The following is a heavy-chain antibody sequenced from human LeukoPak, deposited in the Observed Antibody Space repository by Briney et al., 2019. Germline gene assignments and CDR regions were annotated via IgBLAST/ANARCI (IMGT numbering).Heavy chain of an antibody. CDR2: MNPNSGNT. CDR1: GYTFTSYD. D-gene: IGHD4-17*01. V-gene: IGHV1-8*01. CDR3: ARGITVTTGLSDY. Sequence: ASVKVSCKASGYTFTSYDINWVRQATGQGLEWMGWMNPNSGNTGYAQKFQGRVTMTRNTSISTAYMELRSLRSDDTAVYYCARGITVTTGLSDYWGQGTLVTVSS. J-gene: IGHJ4*02.